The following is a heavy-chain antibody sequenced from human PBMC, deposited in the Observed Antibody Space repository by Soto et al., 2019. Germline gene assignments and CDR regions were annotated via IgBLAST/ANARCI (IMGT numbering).Heavy chain of an antibody. CDR3: ASTSGIAVAGFDY. Sequence: GASVKVSCKASGYTFTGYYMHWVRQAPGQGLEWMGWINPNSGGTNYAQKFQGWVTMTRDTSISTAYMELSRLRSDDTAVYYCASTSGIAVAGFDYWGQGTLVTVSS. J-gene: IGHJ4*02. CDR1: GYTFTGYY. D-gene: IGHD6-19*01. CDR2: INPNSGGT. V-gene: IGHV1-2*04.